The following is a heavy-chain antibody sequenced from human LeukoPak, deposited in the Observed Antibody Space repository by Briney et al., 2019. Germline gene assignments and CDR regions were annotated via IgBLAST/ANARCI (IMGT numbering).Heavy chain of an antibody. D-gene: IGHD2-2*01. V-gene: IGHV1-18*01. CDR3: ARARPGAYCGTTSCFSDY. Sequence: ASVKASCKASGYIFTSYGISWVRQGPGQGLEWVGWISAYNGNTKFAPNLQDRVTMTTDTSTATAYMELRSLRLNDTAVYFCARARPGAYCGTTSCFSDYWGQGTLVTVSS. J-gene: IGHJ4*02. CDR2: ISAYNGNT. CDR1: GYIFTSYG.